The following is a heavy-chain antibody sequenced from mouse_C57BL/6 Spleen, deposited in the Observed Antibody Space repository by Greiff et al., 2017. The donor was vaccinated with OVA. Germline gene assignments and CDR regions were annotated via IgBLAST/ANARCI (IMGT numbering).Heavy chain of an antibody. Sequence: EVKLQESGPELVKPGASVKIPCKASGYTFTDYNMDWVKQSHGKSLEWIGDINPNNGGTIYNQKFKGKATLTVDKSSSTAYMELRSLTSEDTAVYYCARKDYYGSSGYFDVWGTGTTVTVSS. CDR1: GYTFTDYN. CDR2: INPNNGGT. D-gene: IGHD1-1*01. CDR3: ARKDYYGSSGYFDV. V-gene: IGHV1-18*01. J-gene: IGHJ1*03.